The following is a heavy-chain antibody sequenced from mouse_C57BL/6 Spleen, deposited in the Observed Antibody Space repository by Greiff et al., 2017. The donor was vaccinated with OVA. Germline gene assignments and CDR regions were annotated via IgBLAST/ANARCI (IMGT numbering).Heavy chain of an antibody. D-gene: IGHD1-1*01. J-gene: IGHJ2*01. V-gene: IGHV1-26*01. CDR3: ARSGYYGYYFDY. CDR1: GYTFTDYY. Sequence: VQLQQSGPELVKPGASVKISCKASGYTFTDYYLNWVKQSHGKSLEWLGDINPNNGGTSYNQKFKGKAKLTVDKSSSTAYMELRSLTSEDSAVYYCARSGYYGYYFDYWGQGTTLTVSS. CDR2: INPNNGGT.